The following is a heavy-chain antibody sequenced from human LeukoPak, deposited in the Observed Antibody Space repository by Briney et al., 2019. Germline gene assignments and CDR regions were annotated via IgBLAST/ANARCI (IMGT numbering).Heavy chain of an antibody. CDR1: GGSFSGYY. V-gene: IGHV4-34*01. CDR2: INHSGST. CDR3: AREIVVVQAAIQRYYYYGMDV. J-gene: IGHJ6*02. D-gene: IGHD2-2*01. Sequence: SETLSLTCAVYGGSFSGYYWSWIRQPPGKGLEWIGEINHSGSTNYNPSLKSRVTISVDTSKNQFSLKLSSVTAADTAVYYCAREIVVVQAAIQRYYYYGMDVWGQGTTVTVSS.